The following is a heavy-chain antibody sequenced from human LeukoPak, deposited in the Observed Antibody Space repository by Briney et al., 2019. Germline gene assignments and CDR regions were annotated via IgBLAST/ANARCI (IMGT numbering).Heavy chain of an antibody. CDR1: GVPISNYY. J-gene: IGHJ4*02. D-gene: IGHD6-13*01. CDR2: IYFSGST. Sequence: PSETLSLTCTVSGVPISNYYWSWLRQPPGKGLEWIGNIYFSGSTNYNPSLKSRVTISVDTSRAQFSLKLSSVTAADTAVYYCARHEYGSTWNPYCDYWGQGTLVTVSS. CDR3: ARHEYGSTWNPYCDY. V-gene: IGHV4-59*08.